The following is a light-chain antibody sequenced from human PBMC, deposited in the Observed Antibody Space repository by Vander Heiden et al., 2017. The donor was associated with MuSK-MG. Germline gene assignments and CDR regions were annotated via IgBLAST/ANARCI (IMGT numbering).Light chain of an antibody. Sequence: QSALTQPASVSGSPGQSLTISCTGTSSDVGGYNYVSWYQHHPGKAPKVMIYEVSNRPSGVSNRFSGSKSGNTASLTISGLQAEDEADYYCSSYATGSTLVFGTGTKVTVL. CDR2: EVS. J-gene: IGLJ1*01. CDR1: SSDVGGYNY. CDR3: SSYATGSTLV. V-gene: IGLV2-14*01.